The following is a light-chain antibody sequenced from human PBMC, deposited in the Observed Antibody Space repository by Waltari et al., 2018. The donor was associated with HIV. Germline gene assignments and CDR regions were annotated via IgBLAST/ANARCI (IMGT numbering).Light chain of an antibody. CDR3: QQYYGSPFT. V-gene: IGKV4-1*01. J-gene: IGKJ3*01. Sequence: DIVMTQSPDSLAVSLGEWATINCKSSQSLLYSSNNKNYLAWYQQKPGQPPTLLIYWASTRQSGVPDRFSGSGSGTDFTLSISSLQAEDVAVYYCQQYYGSPFTFGPGTKVDIK. CDR2: WAS. CDR1: QSLLYSSNNKNY.